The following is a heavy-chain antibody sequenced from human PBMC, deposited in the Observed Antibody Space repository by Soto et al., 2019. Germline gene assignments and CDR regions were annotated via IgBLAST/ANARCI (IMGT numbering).Heavy chain of an antibody. J-gene: IGHJ4*02. CDR3: EKPRYTVNTLYDFDY. CDR1: GFTFSSYA. V-gene: IGHV3-23*01. CDR2: ISGSGGST. Sequence: GGSLRLSCAASGFTFSSYAMSWVRQAPGKGLEWVSAISGSGGSTYYADSVKGRFTISRDNSKNTLYLQMNSLRAEDTAVYYCEKPRYTVNTLYDFDYWGQGTLVTVSS. D-gene: IGHD4-4*01.